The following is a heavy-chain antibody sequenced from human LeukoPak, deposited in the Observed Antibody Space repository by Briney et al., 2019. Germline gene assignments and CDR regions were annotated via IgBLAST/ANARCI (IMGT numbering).Heavy chain of an antibody. D-gene: IGHD3-10*01. Sequence: ASVKVSCKASGYTFTGYYMHWVRQAPGQGLEWMGWINPNSGGTNYAQKFQGRVTMTRDTSISTAYMELSRLRSDDTAVYYCAREDGSGSLYYFDYWGQGTLVTVSS. J-gene: IGHJ4*02. CDR1: GYTFTGYY. V-gene: IGHV1-2*02. CDR2: INPNSGGT. CDR3: AREDGSGSLYYFDY.